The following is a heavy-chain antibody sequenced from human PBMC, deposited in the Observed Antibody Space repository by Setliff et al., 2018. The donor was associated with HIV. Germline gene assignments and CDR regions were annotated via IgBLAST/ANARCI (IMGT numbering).Heavy chain of an antibody. CDR3: AKERWGPPVEF. Sequence: PGGSLRLSCAASGFTFSTYWMIWVRQAPGKGLEWVAKIKQDGSEEYYVDSVKGRFTISRDNARNSLYLQMSSLTAEETGLYYCAKERWGPPVEFRGLGTLVTVSS. CDR2: IKQDGSEE. CDR1: GFTFSTYW. D-gene: IGHD2-15*01. J-gene: IGHJ4*02. V-gene: IGHV3-7*01.